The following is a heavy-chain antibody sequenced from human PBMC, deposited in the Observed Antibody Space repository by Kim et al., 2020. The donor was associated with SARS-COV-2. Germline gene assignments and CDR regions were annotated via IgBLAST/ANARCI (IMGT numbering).Heavy chain of an antibody. D-gene: IGHD3-22*01. CDR1: GFTFSSYA. J-gene: IGHJ1*01. CDR3: AKGYYDISGYYASAEYSQH. V-gene: IGHV3-23*01. Sequence: GGSLRLSCAASGFTFSSYAMSWVRQAPGKGLEWVSAFSGSGYSTYYADSVKGRFTISRDNSKSTLYLQMNSLRAEDTAVYYCAKGYYDISGYYASAEYSQHWGQGTLVTVSS. CDR2: FSGSGYST.